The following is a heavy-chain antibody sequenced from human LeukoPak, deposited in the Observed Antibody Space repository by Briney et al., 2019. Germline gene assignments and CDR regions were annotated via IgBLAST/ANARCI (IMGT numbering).Heavy chain of an antibody. J-gene: IGHJ4*02. CDR2: ISYDGSNK. CDR3: ARQQWLDY. Sequence: SGGSLRLSCAASGFTFSSYAMHWVRQAPGKGLEWVAVISYDGSNKYYADSVKGRFTISRDNSKNTLYLQMNSLRAEDTAVYYCARQQWLDYWGQGTLVTVSS. CDR1: GFTFSSYA. D-gene: IGHD6-19*01. V-gene: IGHV3-30-3*01.